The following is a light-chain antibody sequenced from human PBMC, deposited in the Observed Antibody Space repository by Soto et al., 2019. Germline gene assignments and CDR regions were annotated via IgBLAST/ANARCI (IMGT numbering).Light chain of an antibody. CDR2: RVF. Sequence: DIQLTQSPPSLSASVGDRVTITYRVSQGISTYLNCYRHKPGDVPNLLIYRVFNLQSGLPSRFSGSGSGTDFIFTISTGQPEDVAICCAQRGNNAPQDGDLSFGGSTKVVIK. CDR3: QRGNNAPQDGDLS. V-gene: IGKV1-27*01. J-gene: IGKJ4*01. CDR1: QGISTY.